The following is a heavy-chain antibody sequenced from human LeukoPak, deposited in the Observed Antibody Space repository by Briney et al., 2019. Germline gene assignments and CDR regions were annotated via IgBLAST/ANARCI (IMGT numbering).Heavy chain of an antibody. CDR1: GFTFSSYG. D-gene: IGHD2/OR15-2a*01. Sequence: GGSLRLSCAASGFTFSSYGMHWVRQAPGKGLEWVAFIRYDGSNKYYADSVKGRVTISRDNAKNTLYLQMNSLRAEDTAVYYCARDWFHAIDYWGQGTLVTVSS. CDR2: IRYDGSNK. J-gene: IGHJ4*02. CDR3: ARDWFHAIDY. V-gene: IGHV3-30*02.